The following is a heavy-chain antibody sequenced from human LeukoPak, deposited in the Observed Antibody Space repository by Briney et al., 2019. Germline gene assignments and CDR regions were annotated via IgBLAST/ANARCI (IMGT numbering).Heavy chain of an antibody. Sequence: SGGSLRLSCAAYGFTFSTYAMSWVRQAPGKGLEWVSSISSSGEFTYYVDSVKGRFTISRDNSKNTLYLQLSSLTAEDTAVYYCARGPGDYGDYQLFFDYWGQGTLVTVSS. CDR3: ARGPGDYGDYQLFFDY. D-gene: IGHD4-17*01. CDR1: GFTFSTYA. J-gene: IGHJ4*02. CDR2: ISSSGEFT. V-gene: IGHV3-23*01.